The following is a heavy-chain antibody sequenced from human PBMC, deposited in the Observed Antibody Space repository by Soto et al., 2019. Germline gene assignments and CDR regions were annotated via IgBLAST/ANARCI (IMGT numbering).Heavy chain of an antibody. D-gene: IGHD3-22*01. CDR3: ARISYYDSSGYPDP. Sequence: ASVKVSCKASGGTFSSYAISWVRQAPGQGLEWMGGIIPIFGTANYAQKFQGRVTITADESTSTAYMELSSLRSEDTAVYYCARISYYDSSGYPDPWGQGTLVTVSS. CDR2: IIPIFGTA. CDR1: GGTFSSYA. J-gene: IGHJ5*02. V-gene: IGHV1-69*13.